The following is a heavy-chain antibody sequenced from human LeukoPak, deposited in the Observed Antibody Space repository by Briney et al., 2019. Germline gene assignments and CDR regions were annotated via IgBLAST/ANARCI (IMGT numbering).Heavy chain of an antibody. D-gene: IGHD2-8*01. CDR2: IWFDGKNE. CDR3: ARDRHCVNGLCHNSPGMDV. J-gene: IGHJ6*02. V-gene: IGHV3-33*01. CDR1: GFTFSGYG. Sequence: GSLRLSCAASGFTFSGYGMHWVRLAPGKGLEWVADIWFDGKNEHFAASVKGRFTISRDNSKKTMYLQINSLRAEDTAVYYCARDRHCVNGLCHNSPGMDVWGRGTTVTVSS.